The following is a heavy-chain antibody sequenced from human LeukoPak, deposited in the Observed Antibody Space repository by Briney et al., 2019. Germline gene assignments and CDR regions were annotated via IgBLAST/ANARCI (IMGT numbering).Heavy chain of an antibody. V-gene: IGHV4-39*07. J-gene: IGHJ4*02. D-gene: IGHD3-10*01. CDR1: GGSISSSSYY. Sequence: SETLSLTCTVSGGSISSSSYYWGWIRQPPGKGLEWIGSIYYSGSTYYNPSLKSRVTISVDTSKNQFSLKLTSVTAADTAVYYCARGPLYYYGSGSYFDYWGQGTLVTVSS. CDR3: ARGPLYYYGSGSYFDY. CDR2: IYYSGST.